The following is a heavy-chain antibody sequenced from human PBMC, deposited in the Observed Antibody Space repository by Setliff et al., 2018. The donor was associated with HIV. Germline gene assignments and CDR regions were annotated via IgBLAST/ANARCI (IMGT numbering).Heavy chain of an antibody. J-gene: IGHJ4*02. D-gene: IGHD3-16*01. Sequence: SVKVSCKASGDTYRNYAVNWVRQAPGQGLEWMGAISRFFNTTTYAHNFQGRVTITADESTSTVYMELRSLRSDDTAVYFCARGWGSPRDSQVRYISLDHWGQGSLVTVSS. CDR1: GDTYRNYA. CDR3: ARGWGSPRDSQVRYISLDH. CDR2: ISRFFNTT. V-gene: IGHV1-69*13.